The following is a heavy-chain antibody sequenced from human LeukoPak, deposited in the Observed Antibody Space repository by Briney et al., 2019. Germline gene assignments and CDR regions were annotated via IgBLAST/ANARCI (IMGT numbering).Heavy chain of an antibody. CDR1: GGSFSGFY. Sequence: SETLSLTCAVYGGSFSGFYCTRIRQPPGKGLEWIGEIHPSGSTNYNPSLMSRVTLSLDTSKNQFSLRLSSVTAADTAVYFCARGLDTYKSGVDWGQGTLVTVSS. V-gene: IGHV4-34*01. CDR2: IHPSGST. CDR3: ARGLDTYKSGVD. J-gene: IGHJ4*02. D-gene: IGHD3-3*01.